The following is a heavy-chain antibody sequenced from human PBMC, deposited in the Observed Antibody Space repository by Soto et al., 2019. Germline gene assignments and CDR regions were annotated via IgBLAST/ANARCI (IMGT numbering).Heavy chain of an antibody. CDR1: GYTFTSYA. D-gene: IGHD3-3*01. CDR2: INAGNGNT. J-gene: IGHJ4*02. V-gene: IGHV1-3*01. CDR3: ARAHESYYDFWSGQAAFDY. Sequence: GASVKVSCKASGYTFTSYAMHWVRQAPGQRLEWMGWINAGNGNTKYSQKFQGRVTITRDTSASTAYMELSSLRSEDTAVYYCARAHESYYDFWSGQAAFDYWGQGTLVTVSS.